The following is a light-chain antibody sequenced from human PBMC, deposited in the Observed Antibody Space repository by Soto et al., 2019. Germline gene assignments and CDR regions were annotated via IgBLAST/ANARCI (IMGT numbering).Light chain of an antibody. CDR2: AAS. J-gene: IGKJ4*01. CDR3: QKYNSAPHT. CDR1: QDISNY. V-gene: IGKV1-27*01. Sequence: DIQMTQSPSSLSASVGGRVTITCRTSQDISNYLAWYQQKPGKVPKLLIYAASTLQSGVPSRFSGGGSGTDFSLTISSLQPEDVATYYCQKYNSAPHTFGGGTKVEIQ.